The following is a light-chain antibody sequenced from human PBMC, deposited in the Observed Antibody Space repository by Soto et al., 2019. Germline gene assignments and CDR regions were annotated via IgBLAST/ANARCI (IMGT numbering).Light chain of an antibody. CDR1: QSVSSN. CDR3: QQYNNWWT. V-gene: IGKV3-15*01. Sequence: EIVLTQSPGTLSLSPGERATFSCRASQSVSSNLAWYQQKPGQAPRLLIYGASTRATGIPARSSGSGSGTEFTLTISSMQSEDFAVYYCQQYNNWWTFGQGTKV. J-gene: IGKJ1*01. CDR2: GAS.